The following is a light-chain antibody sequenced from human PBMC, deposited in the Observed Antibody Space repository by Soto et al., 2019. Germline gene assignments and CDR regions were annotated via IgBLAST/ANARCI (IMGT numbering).Light chain of an antibody. CDR3: QQRSNWLT. J-gene: IGKJ4*01. V-gene: IGKV3-11*01. CDR2: DAS. Sequence: EIVVTHSPSTPSLSPGERSTLSCRASQSVSSYLAWYQQKPGQAPRLLIYDASNRATGIPARFSGSGSGTDFTLTISSLEPEDFAVYYCQQRSNWLTFGGGTKVDIK. CDR1: QSVSSY.